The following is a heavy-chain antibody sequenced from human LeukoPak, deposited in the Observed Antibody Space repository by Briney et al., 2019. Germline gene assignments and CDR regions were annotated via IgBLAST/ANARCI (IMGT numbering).Heavy chain of an antibody. J-gene: IGHJ4*02. CDR2: IIPIFGTA. Sequence: SVKVSCKASGCTFTSYAISWVRQAPGQGLEWMGGIIPIFGTANYAQKFQGRVTMTADQSTSTAYMELSSLRSEDTAVYYCATSPVGRWLILPTDFDYWGQGTLVTVSS. D-gene: IGHD3-22*01. CDR1: GCTFTSYA. V-gene: IGHV1-69*13. CDR3: ATSPVGRWLILPTDFDY.